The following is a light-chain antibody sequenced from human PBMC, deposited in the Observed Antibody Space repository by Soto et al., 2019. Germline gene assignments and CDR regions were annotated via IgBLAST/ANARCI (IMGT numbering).Light chain of an antibody. CDR1: QSVSSN. V-gene: IGKV3-15*01. Sequence: EIVMTTSPATLSVSPGERATLSCRASQSVSSNLAWYQQTPGQAPRLLIYGASTRATGIPARFSGSGSGTEFTLTISSLQSEDFAVYYCQQYNNWPPWKCGQGTKGAIK. J-gene: IGKJ1*01. CDR3: QQYNNWPPWK. CDR2: GAS.